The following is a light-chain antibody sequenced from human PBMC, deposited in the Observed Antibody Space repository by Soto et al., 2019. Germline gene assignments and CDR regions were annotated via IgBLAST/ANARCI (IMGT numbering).Light chain of an antibody. V-gene: IGKV2-28*01. Sequence: DIVMTQSPLSLPVTPGEPASISCSSSQSLLQSNGYNYLDWYLQKPGQSPQLLIFFCSYRASGVTDRFSGSGSGTDFTLKIRSVEAEDVGIYYCMQSQQTPPTFGQGTRVEIK. CDR1: QSLLQSNGYNY. CDR2: FCS. CDR3: MQSQQTPPT. J-gene: IGKJ1*01.